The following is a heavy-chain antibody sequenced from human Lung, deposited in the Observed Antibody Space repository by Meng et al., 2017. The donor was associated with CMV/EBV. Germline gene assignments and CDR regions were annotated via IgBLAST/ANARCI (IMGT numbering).Heavy chain of an antibody. CDR3: ARGSSSWYPKYYFDY. D-gene: IGHD6-13*01. V-gene: IGHV4-34*01. CDR2: INHSGST. CDR1: GGSFSGYY. Sequence: GSLRLXCAVYGGSFSGYYWSWIRQPPGKGLEWIGEINHSGSTNYNPSLKSRVTISVDTSKNQFSLKLSSVTAADTAVYYCARGSSSWYPKYYFDYWGQGTLVTVSS. J-gene: IGHJ4*02.